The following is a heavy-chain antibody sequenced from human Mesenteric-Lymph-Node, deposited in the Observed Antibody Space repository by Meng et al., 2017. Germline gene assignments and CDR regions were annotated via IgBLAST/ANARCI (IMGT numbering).Heavy chain of an antibody. Sequence: DAGPVLVKPSHTLSPTCTVSGGSTSSGDYYWSLIRQPPGKGLEWIGYIYHSGSTYYNPSLQSRVTISVDTSKNQFSLKLRFVTAADTAVYYCAREGRSHQVGVSVYWGQGNLVTVSS. J-gene: IGHJ4*02. D-gene: IGHD2-21*01. CDR1: GGSTSSGDYY. CDR2: IYHSGST. V-gene: IGHV4-30-4*01. CDR3: AREGRSHQVGVSVY.